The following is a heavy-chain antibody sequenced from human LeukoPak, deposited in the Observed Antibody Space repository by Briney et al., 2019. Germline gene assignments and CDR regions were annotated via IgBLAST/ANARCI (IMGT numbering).Heavy chain of an antibody. CDR2: INPNSGGT. D-gene: IGHD5-18*01. CDR3: TSGYNDY. V-gene: IGHV1-2*02. J-gene: IGHJ4*02. Sequence: GGSLRLSCAASGFTFSSYGMHWVRQAPGRGLEWMGWINPNSGGTNYAQKFQGRVTMTRDTSISTAYMELSRLRSDDTAVYYCTSGYNDYWGQGTLVTVSS. CDR1: GFTFSSYG.